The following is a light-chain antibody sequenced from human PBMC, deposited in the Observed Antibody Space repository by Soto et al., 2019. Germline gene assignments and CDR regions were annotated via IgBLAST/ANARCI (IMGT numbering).Light chain of an antibody. CDR1: QSISSY. CDR3: QQHNSYPQT. CDR2: AAS. V-gene: IGKV1-39*01. Sequence: DIQMTQSPSSLSASVGDRVTITCRASQSISSYLNWYQQKPGKAPKLLIYAASSLQSGVPSRFSGSGSGTDFTLTISSLQPEDFATYFCQQHNSYPQTFGQGTKVE. J-gene: IGKJ1*01.